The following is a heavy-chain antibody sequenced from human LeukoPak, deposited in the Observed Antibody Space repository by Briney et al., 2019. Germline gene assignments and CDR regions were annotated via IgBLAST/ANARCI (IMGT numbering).Heavy chain of an antibody. CDR1: GFTFDDYA. D-gene: IGHD6-13*01. V-gene: IGHV3-9*03. J-gene: IGHJ4*02. CDR2: ISWNSGSI. CDR3: AKDISSSWYLGYFDY. Sequence: GGSLRLSCAASGFTFDDYAMHWVRQAPGKGLEWVSGISWNSGSIGYADSVKGRFTISRDNAKNSLYLQMNSLRAEDMALYYCAKDISSSWYLGYFDYWGQGTLVTVSS.